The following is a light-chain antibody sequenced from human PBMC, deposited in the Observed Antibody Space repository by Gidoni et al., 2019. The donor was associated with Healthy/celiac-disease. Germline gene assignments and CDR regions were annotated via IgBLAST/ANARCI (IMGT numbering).Light chain of an antibody. CDR2: GAS. Sequence: EIVLTQSPDTLSLSPGERATLSCRASQSVSSSYLAWYQQKPGQAPRLLIYGASSRATGIPDRFSGSGSGTDFTLTISRLEPEDFAVYYCQQYGSSSITFXQXTRLEIK. J-gene: IGKJ5*01. V-gene: IGKV3-20*01. CDR3: QQYGSSSIT. CDR1: QSVSSSY.